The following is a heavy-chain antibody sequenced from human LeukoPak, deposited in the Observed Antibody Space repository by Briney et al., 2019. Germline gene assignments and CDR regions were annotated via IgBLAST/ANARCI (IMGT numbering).Heavy chain of an antibody. D-gene: IGHD1-26*01. V-gene: IGHV4-39*01. CDR1: GGSISSSSYY. CDR2: IYYSGST. Sequence: SETLSLTCTVSGGSISSSSYYWGWIRQPPGKGLEWIGSIYYSGSTYYNPSLESRVTISVDTSKNQFSLKLGSVTAADTAVYYCASAGSGDYFDYWGQGTLVTVSS. J-gene: IGHJ4*02. CDR3: ASAGSGDYFDY.